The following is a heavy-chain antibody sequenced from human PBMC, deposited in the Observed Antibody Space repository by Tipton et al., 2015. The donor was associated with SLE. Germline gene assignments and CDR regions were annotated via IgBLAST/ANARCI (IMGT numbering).Heavy chain of an antibody. Sequence: SLRLSCAASGFTFSSYAMHWVRQAPGKGLEWVAVISYDGSNKYYADSVKGRFTISRDNSKNTLYLQMNSLRAEDTAVYYCASEPLDAFDIWGQGTMVAVSS. CDR3: ASEPLDAFDI. CDR2: ISYDGSNK. CDR1: GFTFSSYA. V-gene: IGHV3-30*04. J-gene: IGHJ3*02.